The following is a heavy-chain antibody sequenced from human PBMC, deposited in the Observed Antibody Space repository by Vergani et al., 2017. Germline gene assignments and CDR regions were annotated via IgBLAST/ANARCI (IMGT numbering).Heavy chain of an antibody. CDR2: IRYDGSNK. Sequence: VQLVESGGGLVQPGGSLRLSCAASGFTFSSYGMHWVRQAPGKGLEWVAFIRYDGSNKYYADSVKGRFTISRDNSKNTLYLQMNSLRAEDTAVYYCAKDPAAAGFHLPDYWGQGTLVTVSS. CDR1: GFTFSSYG. V-gene: IGHV3-30*02. J-gene: IGHJ4*02. D-gene: IGHD6-13*01. CDR3: AKDPAAAGFHLPDY.